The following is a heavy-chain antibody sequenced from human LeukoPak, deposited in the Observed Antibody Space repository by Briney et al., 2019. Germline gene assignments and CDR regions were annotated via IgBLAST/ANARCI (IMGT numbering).Heavy chain of an antibody. Sequence: GGSLRLSCAASGFTFSSYAMSWIRQAPGKGLEWVSYISSSGSTIYYADSVKGRFTISRDNAKNSLYLQMNSLRAEDTAVYYCARAAAAAGTDYWGQGTLVTVSS. J-gene: IGHJ4*02. CDR3: ARAAAAAGTDY. CDR2: ISSSGSTI. V-gene: IGHV3-11*01. CDR1: GFTFSSYA. D-gene: IGHD6-13*01.